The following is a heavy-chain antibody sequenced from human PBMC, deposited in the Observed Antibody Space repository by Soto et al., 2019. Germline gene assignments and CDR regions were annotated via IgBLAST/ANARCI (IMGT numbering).Heavy chain of an antibody. V-gene: IGHV1-2*02. J-gene: IGHJ4*02. Sequence: WASVKVSCKASGYTFSGYNMHWVRQAPGQGLEWMGWIDPNSGGTTFARKFQGRVTMMSDTSIGTAYMELTNLTSDDTAVYFCARDLLRSAQKPMDFWGQGTLVTVSS. CDR2: IDPNSGGT. D-gene: IGHD2-2*01. CDR3: ARDLLRSAQKPMDF. CDR1: GYTFSGYN.